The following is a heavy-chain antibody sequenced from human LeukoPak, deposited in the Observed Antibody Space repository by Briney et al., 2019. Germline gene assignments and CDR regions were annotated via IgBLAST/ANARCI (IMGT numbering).Heavy chain of an antibody. D-gene: IGHD2-15*01. CDR2: ISAYNGNT. CDR1: GYTFTSYG. J-gene: IGHJ5*02. Sequence: ASVKVSCKASGYTFTSYGITWVRQAPGQGLEWMGWISAYNGNTNYAQKVQGRVTMTTDTSTSTAYMELRSLRSDDTAVYYCAREMRYCSGGSYHMGGNWFDPWGQGTLVTVSS. V-gene: IGHV1-18*01. CDR3: AREMRYCSGGSYHMGGNWFDP.